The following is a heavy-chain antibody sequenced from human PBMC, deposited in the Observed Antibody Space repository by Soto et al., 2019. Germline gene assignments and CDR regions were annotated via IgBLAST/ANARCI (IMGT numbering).Heavy chain of an antibody. J-gene: IGHJ5*02. V-gene: IGHV3-23*01. CDR3: APRLTIFGIVKLSTWFDP. CDR2: ISGNGGAT. Sequence: GGSLRLSCTASGLTFSTLAMSWVRQSPGKGLEWVSTISGNGGATFYADSVKGRFTISRDNSKKTLYLQMNGLRAEDTAVYYCAPRLTIFGIVKLSTWFDPWGQGTLVTVSS. CDR1: GLTFSTLA. D-gene: IGHD3-3*01.